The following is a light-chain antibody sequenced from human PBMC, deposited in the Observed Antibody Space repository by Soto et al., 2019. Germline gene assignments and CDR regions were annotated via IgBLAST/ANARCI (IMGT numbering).Light chain of an antibody. CDR2: TAS. CDR1: QSINGW. Sequence: DIQMTQSPSTLSASVGDRVTITCRASQSINGWLAWYQQKPGKAPKLLIYTASSLESGVPSRFSGSGSGTEFNLTISSLQPDDFATYYCQEHNTYSRTFGPGTKVEIK. J-gene: IGKJ1*01. V-gene: IGKV1-5*03. CDR3: QEHNTYSRT.